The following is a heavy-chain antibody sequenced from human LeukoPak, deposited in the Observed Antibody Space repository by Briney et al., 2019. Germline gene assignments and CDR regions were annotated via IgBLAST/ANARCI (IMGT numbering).Heavy chain of an antibody. CDR3: ARDTYEPGLIDF. CDR1: GFTFSLYA. CDR2: INSGSSDK. D-gene: IGHD3-3*01. J-gene: IGHJ4*02. V-gene: IGHV3-21*05. Sequence: PGGSLRLSCAASGFTFSLYAMNWVRQAPGKGLEWVSYINSGSSDKHYTESVRGRFTNSRDNAKKTLYLQMDSLRAEDTAVYYCARDTYEPGLIDFWGQGTLVSVSS.